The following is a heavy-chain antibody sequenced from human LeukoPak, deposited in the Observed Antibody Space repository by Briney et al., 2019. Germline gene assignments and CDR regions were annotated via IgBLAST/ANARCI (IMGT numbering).Heavy chain of an antibody. CDR2: ISYDGSNK. V-gene: IGHV3-30-3*01. Sequence: PGGSLRLSCAASGFTFSSYAMHWVRQAPGKGLEWVAVISYDGSNKYYADSVKGRFTISRDNSKNTLYLQMNSLRAEDTAVYYCARDFTITMIVVVSGVIDYWGQGTLVTVSS. D-gene: IGHD3-22*01. CDR3: ARDFTITMIVVVSGVIDY. CDR1: GFTFSSYA. J-gene: IGHJ4*02.